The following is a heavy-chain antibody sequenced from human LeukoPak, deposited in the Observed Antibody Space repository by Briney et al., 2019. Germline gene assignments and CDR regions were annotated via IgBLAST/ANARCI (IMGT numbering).Heavy chain of an antibody. CDR3: ARASVPRIRYYYYMDV. D-gene: IGHD5/OR15-5a*01. CDR2: INHSGST. J-gene: IGHJ6*03. V-gene: IGHV4-34*01. Sequence: SETLSLTCAVYGGSFSGYYWSWIRQPPGKGLEWIGEINHSGSTNYNPPLKSRVTISVDTSKDQFSLKLSSVTAADTAVYYCARASVPRIRYYYYMDVWGKGTTVTVSS. CDR1: GGSFSGYY.